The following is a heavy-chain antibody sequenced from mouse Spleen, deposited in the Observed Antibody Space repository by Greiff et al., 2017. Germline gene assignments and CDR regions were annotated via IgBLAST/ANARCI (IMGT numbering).Heavy chain of an antibody. D-gene: IGHD2-1*01. CDR2: INPSNGRT. Sequence: QVQLKQPGAELVKPGASVKLSCKASGYTFTSYWMHWVKQRPGQGLEWVGEINPSNGRTNYNEKFKSKATLTVDKSSSTAYMQLSSLTSEDSAVYYCAIYGNYDYWGQGTTLTVSS. CDR1: GYTFTSYW. V-gene: IGHV1S81*02. J-gene: IGHJ2*01. CDR3: AIYGNYDY.